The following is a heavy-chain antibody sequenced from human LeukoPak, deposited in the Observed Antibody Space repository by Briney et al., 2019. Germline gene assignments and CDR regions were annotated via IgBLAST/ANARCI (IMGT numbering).Heavy chain of an antibody. CDR1: GFTFSSYA. J-gene: IGHJ6*02. V-gene: IGHV3-30-3*01. Sequence: SGGSLRLSCAASGFTFSSYAMHWVRQAPGKGLEWVAVISYDGSNKYYADSVKGRFTISRDNSKNTLYLQMNSLRAEDTAVYYCARAVLKLAPYYYYGMDVWGQGTTVTVSS. CDR3: ARAVLKLAPYYYYGMDV. D-gene: IGHD6-13*01. CDR2: ISYDGSNK.